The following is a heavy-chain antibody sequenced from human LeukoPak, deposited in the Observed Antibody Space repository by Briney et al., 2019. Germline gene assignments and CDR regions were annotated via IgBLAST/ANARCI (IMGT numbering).Heavy chain of an antibody. Sequence: PGRSLRLSCAASGFTFSSYGMHWVRQAPGKGLEWVAVIWYDGSNKYYADSVKGRFTISRDNSKNTLYLQMNSLRAEDTAVYYCARGAYQLLRGYSYGHFDYWGQGTLVTVPS. V-gene: IGHV3-33*01. CDR2: IWYDGSNK. J-gene: IGHJ4*02. CDR1: GFTFSSYG. CDR3: ARGAYQLLRGYSYGHFDY. D-gene: IGHD5-18*01.